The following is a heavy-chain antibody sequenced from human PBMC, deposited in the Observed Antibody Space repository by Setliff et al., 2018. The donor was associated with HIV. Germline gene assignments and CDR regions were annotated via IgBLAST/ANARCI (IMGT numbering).Heavy chain of an antibody. V-gene: IGHV1-46*01. CDR3: AKVKKAYYHDSSGYGAFDI. Sequence: ASVKVSCKASGYTFTSYYMHWVRQAPGQGLEWMGIINTSGGSTTYEQKFQGRVTLTRDTSTSTVYMELNSLRSEDTAVYYCAKVKKAYYHDSSGYGAFDIWGQGTMVTVSS. CDR2: INTSGGST. J-gene: IGHJ3*02. CDR1: GYTFTSYY. D-gene: IGHD3-22*01.